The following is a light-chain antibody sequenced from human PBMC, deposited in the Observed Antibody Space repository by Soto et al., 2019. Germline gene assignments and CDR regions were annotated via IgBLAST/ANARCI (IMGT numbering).Light chain of an antibody. V-gene: IGKV3-20*01. CDR1: QSVSSSF. CDR3: QQYGSFPWT. Sequence: EIELTQSPGTLSLSPGERATLSCRASQSVSSSFLAWYQQKLGQAPRLLIYGASSRATGIPDRFSGSGSGTDFTLTISRLEPEDFAIYYCQQYGSFPWTFGQGTKVEIK. J-gene: IGKJ1*01. CDR2: GAS.